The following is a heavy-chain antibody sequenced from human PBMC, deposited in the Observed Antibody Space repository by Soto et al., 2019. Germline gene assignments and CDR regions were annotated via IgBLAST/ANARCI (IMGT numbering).Heavy chain of an antibody. CDR3: ARENDEENYYYCGMDV. V-gene: IGHV1-18*01. CDR1: GYTFTSYG. CDR2: ISAYHGNT. J-gene: IGHJ6*02. Sequence: QVQLVQSGAEVKKPGASVKVSCKASGYTFTSYGISWVRQAPGQGLEWMGWISAYHGNTNYAQKLKGRVTMTTDTATSTAYMELRSLRSDDTAVYYCARENDEENYYYCGMDVWGQGTTVTVSS. D-gene: IGHD1-1*01.